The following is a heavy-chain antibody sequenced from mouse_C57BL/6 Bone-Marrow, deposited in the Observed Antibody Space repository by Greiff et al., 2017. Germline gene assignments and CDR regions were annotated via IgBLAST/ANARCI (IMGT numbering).Heavy chain of an antibody. CDR1: GYTFTSYG. Sequence: QVQLQQSGAELARPGASVKLSCKASGYTFTSYGISWVKQRTGQGLEWIGEIYPRSGNTYYNEKFKGKATLTADKSSSTAYMELRSLTSEDAAVYFCARSRWLYGEFDDWGQGTTLTVSS. CDR2: IYPRSGNT. CDR3: ARSRWLYGEFDD. V-gene: IGHV1-81*01. J-gene: IGHJ2*01. D-gene: IGHD1-1*01.